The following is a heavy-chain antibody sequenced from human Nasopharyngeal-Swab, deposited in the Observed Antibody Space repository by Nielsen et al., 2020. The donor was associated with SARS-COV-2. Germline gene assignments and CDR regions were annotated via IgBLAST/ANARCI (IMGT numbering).Heavy chain of an antibody. D-gene: IGHD6-6*01. CDR3: ARAALSSPASFDY. J-gene: IGHJ4*02. V-gene: IGHV3-11*06. CDR1: GFTFSDYY. CDR2: ISSSSSYT. Sequence: GESLKISCAASGFTFSDYYMSWIRQAPGKGLEWVSYISSSSSYTNYAGSVKGRFTISRDNAKNSLYLQMNSLRAEDTAVYYCARAALSSPASFDYWGQGTLVTVSS.